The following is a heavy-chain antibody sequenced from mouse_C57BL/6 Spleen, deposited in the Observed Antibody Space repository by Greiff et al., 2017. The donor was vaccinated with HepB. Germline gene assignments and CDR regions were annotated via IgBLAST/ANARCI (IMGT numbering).Heavy chain of an antibody. CDR2: INPNNGGT. CDR3: ARGYDGYYDAMDY. CDR1: GYTFTDYN. V-gene: IGHV1-22*01. Sequence: EVQLQQSGPELVKPGASVKMSCKASGYTFTDYNMHWVKQSHGKSLEWIGYINPNNGGTSYNQKFKGKATLTVNKSSSTAYMELRSLTSEDSAVYYWARGYDGYYDAMDYWGQGTSVTVSS. J-gene: IGHJ4*01. D-gene: IGHD2-3*01.